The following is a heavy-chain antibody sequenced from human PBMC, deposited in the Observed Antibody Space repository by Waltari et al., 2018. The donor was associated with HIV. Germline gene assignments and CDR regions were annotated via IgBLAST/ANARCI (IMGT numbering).Heavy chain of an antibody. J-gene: IGHJ6*02. D-gene: IGHD2-8*01. V-gene: IGHV3-30-3*01. CDR1: GFTFTSYA. CDR3: ARGDYCTNARCVDNYYNYNMDV. CDR2: ISYDGSNK. Sequence: QVQLVESGGGVVQPGRSLRLSCAASGFTFTSYAVHWVRQAPGKGLEWVEVISYDGSNKYYADSVKGRFTISCDNSKKTLYLQMNSLRAEDTAVYYCARGDYCTNARCVDNYYNYNMDVWGQGTTVTVSS.